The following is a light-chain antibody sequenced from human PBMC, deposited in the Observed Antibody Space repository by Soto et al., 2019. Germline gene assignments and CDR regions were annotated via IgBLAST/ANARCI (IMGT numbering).Light chain of an antibody. CDR2: DAA. J-gene: IGKJ2*02. CDR1: QDIKNY. V-gene: IGKV1-33*01. CDR3: QQFDSVPCT. Sequence: IEMTQSPSALSASAGDRVTITCQASQDIKNYVIWYQQKPGRAPMLLIYDAASLGTGVSSRFSGSGSGTHFPLTSSSLQPEDVATYYCQQFDSVPCTFGQGTKLEIK.